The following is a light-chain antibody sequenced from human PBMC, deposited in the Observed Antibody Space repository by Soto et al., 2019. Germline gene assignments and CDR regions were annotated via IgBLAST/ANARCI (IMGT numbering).Light chain of an antibody. CDR1: HGVSGW. CDR3: QQGRTFPST. J-gene: IGKJ3*01. CDR2: TVS. V-gene: IGKV1-12*02. Sequence: IQMTQSPGSVSSSVGDTVTLSCQTSHGVSGWLAWYQQKPGKAPTLLIYTVSNLQSGVPSRFSGSGSGTDFSLTITSLQPEDFATYFCQQGRTFPSTFGAGTKVEVK.